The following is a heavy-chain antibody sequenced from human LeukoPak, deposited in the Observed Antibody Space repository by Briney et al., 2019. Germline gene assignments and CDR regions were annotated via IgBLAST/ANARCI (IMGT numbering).Heavy chain of an antibody. CDR3: AKETNQAVAGALDY. Sequence: GGSLRLSRAASGFTFSIYAMSWVRQAPGKGLEWVSAISGSGGSTYYADSVKGRFAISRDNSKNTLYLQMNSLRAEDTAVYYCAKETNQAVAGALDYWGQGTLVTVSS. D-gene: IGHD6-19*01. CDR1: GFTFSIYA. V-gene: IGHV3-23*01. CDR2: ISGSGGST. J-gene: IGHJ4*02.